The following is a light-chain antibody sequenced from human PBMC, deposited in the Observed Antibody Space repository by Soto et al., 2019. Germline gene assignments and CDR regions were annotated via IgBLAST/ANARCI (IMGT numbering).Light chain of an antibody. V-gene: IGKV3-20*01. CDR2: GAS. CDR1: QSIGSNY. J-gene: IGKJ1*01. CDR3: QQHDTSLTWT. Sequence: EIVLTQSPVTLSLSPGESATLSCRSSQSIGSNYLAWYQQKPGQAPRLLIYGASKRATGIPDRFSGSGSGADFTLTISRLEPEDFASYYCQQHDTSLTWTFGQGTKVDIK.